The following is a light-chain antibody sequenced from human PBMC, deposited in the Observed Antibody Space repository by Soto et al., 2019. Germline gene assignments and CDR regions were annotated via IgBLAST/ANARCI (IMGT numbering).Light chain of an antibody. V-gene: IGLV1-51*02. CDR3: GTWDSSLSAGRV. CDR2: ENN. CDR1: SSKIGNNY. Sequence: QSALTQPPSVSAAPRQKVTISCSGSSSKIGNNYVSWYQQLPGTAPKLLIYENNKRPSGIPDRFSGSKSGTSATLGITGLQTGDEADYYCGTWDSSLSAGRVFGTGTKVTVL. J-gene: IGLJ1*01.